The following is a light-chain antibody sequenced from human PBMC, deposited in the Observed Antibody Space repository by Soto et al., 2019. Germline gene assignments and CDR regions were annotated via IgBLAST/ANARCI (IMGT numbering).Light chain of an antibody. Sequence: QSVLPQPPSASGTPGQTVTISCSGSSSNIGSNTVNWYQQLPRTAPKLLIYTNNQRPSGVPDRFSGSKSGTSASLAISGLQSEDEADYYSAVWDDSRVVFGGRTKLTVL. J-gene: IGLJ2*01. CDR1: SSNIGSNT. V-gene: IGLV1-44*01. CDR2: TNN. CDR3: AVWDDSRVV.